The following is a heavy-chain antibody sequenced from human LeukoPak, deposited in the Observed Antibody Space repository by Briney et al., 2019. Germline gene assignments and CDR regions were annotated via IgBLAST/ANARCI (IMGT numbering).Heavy chain of an antibody. CDR1: GDSVSSNSAA. CDR2: TYYRSKWYN. V-gene: IGHV6-1*01. J-gene: IGHJ5*02. CDR3: ARELRVAGHYNWFDP. Sequence: SQTLSLTCAISGDSVSSNSAAWNWIRQSPSRGLEWLGRTYYRSKWYNDYAESVRSRISINADTSKNQFSLQLNSVTPEDTAVYYCARELRVAGHYNWFDPWGQGTLVTVSS. D-gene: IGHD6-19*01.